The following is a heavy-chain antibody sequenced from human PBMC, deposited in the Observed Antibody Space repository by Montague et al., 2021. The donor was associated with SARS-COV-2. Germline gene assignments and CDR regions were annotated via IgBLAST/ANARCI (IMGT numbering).Heavy chain of an antibody. CDR1: GGSISSYY. V-gene: IGHV4-59*01. J-gene: IGHJ6*02. CDR2: IYYSGST. CDR3: AREGTGTNYYYYGMDV. D-gene: IGHD1-1*01. Sequence: SETLSLTCTVSGGSISSYYWSWIRQPTGKGLEWIGYIYYSGSTNYNPSLKSRVTISVDTSKNQFSLKLSSVTAADTAVYYCAREGTGTNYYYYGMDVWGQGTTVTVSS.